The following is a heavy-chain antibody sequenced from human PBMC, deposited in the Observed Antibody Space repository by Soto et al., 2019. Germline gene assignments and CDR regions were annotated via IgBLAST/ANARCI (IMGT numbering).Heavy chain of an antibody. D-gene: IGHD6-6*01. V-gene: IGHV1-8*01. CDR3: ARVGLATSIAAQAAGAFDI. CDR2: MNPNSGNT. Sequence: ASVKVSCKASGYTCTSYDINWVRQATGQGLEWMGWMNPNSGNTGYAQKFQGRVTMTRNTSISTAYMELSSLRSEDTAVYYCARVGLATSIAAQAAGAFDIWGQGTMVTVSS. J-gene: IGHJ3*02. CDR1: GYTCTSYD.